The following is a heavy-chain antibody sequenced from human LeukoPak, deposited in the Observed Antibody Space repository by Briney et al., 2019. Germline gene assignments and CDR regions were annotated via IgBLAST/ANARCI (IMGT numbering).Heavy chain of an antibody. J-gene: IGHJ2*01. Sequence: GGSLRLSCAASGFTFSSYAMSWGRQAPGKGLEWVSAISGSGGSTYYADSVKGRFTISRDNSKNTLYLQMNSLRAEDTAVYYCAKDRDSSSWYFDWYFDLWGRGTLVTVSS. CDR1: GFTFSSYA. V-gene: IGHV3-23*01. CDR3: AKDRDSSSWYFDWYFDL. D-gene: IGHD6-13*01. CDR2: ISGSGGST.